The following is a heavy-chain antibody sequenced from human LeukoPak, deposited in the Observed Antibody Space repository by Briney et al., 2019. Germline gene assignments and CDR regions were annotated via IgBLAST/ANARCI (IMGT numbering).Heavy chain of an antibody. CDR2: IYYSGST. D-gene: IGHD5-18*01. CDR1: GGSISGYY. CDR3: ARRRGYSYDFDY. V-gene: IGHV4-59*08. J-gene: IGHJ4*02. Sequence: SETLSLTCTVAGGSISGYYWSWIRQPPGKGLEWIGYIYYSGSTNYNPSLKSRVTISVDTSKNQFSLKLSSVTAADTAVYYCARRRGYSYDFDYWGQGTLVTVSS.